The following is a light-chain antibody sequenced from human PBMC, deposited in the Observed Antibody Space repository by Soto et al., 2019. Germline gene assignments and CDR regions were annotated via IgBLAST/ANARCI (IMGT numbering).Light chain of an antibody. Sequence: EVVMTQSPSTLSVSPRGRATLSCRASQSVTNFLAWYQQKPGQAPRLLIYGAFNRATGIPARFSGSGSGTDFTLTISSLEPEDSAVYYCQQRNVWPPVTFGQGTRLEI. CDR2: GAF. CDR3: QQRNVWPPVT. J-gene: IGKJ5*01. CDR1: QSVTNF. V-gene: IGKV3-11*01.